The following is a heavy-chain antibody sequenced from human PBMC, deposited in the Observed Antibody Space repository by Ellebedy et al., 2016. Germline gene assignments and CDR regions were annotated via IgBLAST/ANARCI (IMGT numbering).Heavy chain of an antibody. CDR1: GYTFTHYG. CDR3: ARPIVGATGGGDYYYYGMDV. J-gene: IGHJ6*02. Sequence: ASVKVSXXTSGYTFTHYGITWVRQAPGQGFEWMGWISGYSGNTNYAQKFEDRVTMTIDTSTSTVYMELRSLRSDDTAEYYCARPIVGATGGGDYYYYGMDVWGQGTTVIVSS. V-gene: IGHV1-18*04. CDR2: ISGYSGNT. D-gene: IGHD1-26*01.